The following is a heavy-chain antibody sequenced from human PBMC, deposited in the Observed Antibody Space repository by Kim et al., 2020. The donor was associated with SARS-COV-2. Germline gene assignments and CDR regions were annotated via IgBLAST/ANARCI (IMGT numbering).Heavy chain of an antibody. Sequence: SQTLSLTCAISGDSVSSNSAAWNWIRQSPSRGLEWLGRTYYRSKWYNDYAVSVKSRITINPDTSKNQFSLQLNSVTPEDTAVYYCAREVEMATIRKGRVDYWGQGTLVTVSS. J-gene: IGHJ4*02. CDR2: TYYRSKWYN. D-gene: IGHD5-12*01. CDR1: GDSVSSNSAA. CDR3: AREVEMATIRKGRVDY. V-gene: IGHV6-1*01.